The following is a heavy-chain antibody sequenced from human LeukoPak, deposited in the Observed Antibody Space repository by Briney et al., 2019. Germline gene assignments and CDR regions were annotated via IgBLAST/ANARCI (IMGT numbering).Heavy chain of an antibody. V-gene: IGHV1-69*04. D-gene: IGHD3-22*01. CDR2: IIPILGIA. Sequence: SVKVSCKASGGTFSSYAISWVRQAPGQGLEWMGRIIPILGIANYAQKFQGRVTITADKSTSTAYMELSSLRSEDTAVYYCARGPDYYDSSGYYYHTDYWGQGTLVTVSS. CDR1: GGTFSSYA. J-gene: IGHJ4*02. CDR3: ARGPDYYDSSGYYYHTDY.